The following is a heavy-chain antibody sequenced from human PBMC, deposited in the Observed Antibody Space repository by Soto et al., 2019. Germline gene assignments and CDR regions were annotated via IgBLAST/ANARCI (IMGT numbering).Heavy chain of an antibody. Sequence: GASVKVSCKASGYTFTSYGISWVRQAPGQGLEWMGWISAYNGNTNYAQKLQGRVTITRDTSASTAYMELSSLRSEDTAVYYCASYGGPNFDYWGQGTLVTVSS. J-gene: IGHJ4*02. D-gene: IGHD4-17*01. CDR3: ASYGGPNFDY. V-gene: IGHV1-18*01. CDR1: GYTFTSYG. CDR2: ISAYNGNT.